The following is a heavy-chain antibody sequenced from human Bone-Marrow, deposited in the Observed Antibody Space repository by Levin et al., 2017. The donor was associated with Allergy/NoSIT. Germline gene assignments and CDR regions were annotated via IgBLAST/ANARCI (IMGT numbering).Heavy chain of an antibody. CDR1: GFTFSNYG. CDR3: ARQGQYTYDYYFDY. Sequence: PGESLKISCVASGFTFSNYGMHWVRQAPGKGLEWVAVISKDGSNKYYADSVKGRFTISRDNSKNTLYLQMNSLRAEDTAVYYCARQGQYTYDYYFDYWGQGTLVTVSS. J-gene: IGHJ4*02. D-gene: IGHD3-16*01. V-gene: IGHV3-30*03. CDR2: ISKDGSNK.